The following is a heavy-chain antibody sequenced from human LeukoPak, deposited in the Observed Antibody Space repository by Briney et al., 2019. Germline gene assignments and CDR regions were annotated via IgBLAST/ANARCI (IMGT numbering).Heavy chain of an antibody. J-gene: IGHJ4*02. Sequence: GGSLRLSCAVSGFSVSSFGMSWVRQAPGKGLEWISAISLIGETTYYADSVKGRFIISRDNSENTLYLQLSSLRAEDTAVYYCAQGYSSGWYPYWGQGSLVSVSS. CDR2: ISLIGETT. CDR3: AQGYSSGWYPY. V-gene: IGHV3-23*01. D-gene: IGHD6-13*01. CDR1: GFSVSSFG.